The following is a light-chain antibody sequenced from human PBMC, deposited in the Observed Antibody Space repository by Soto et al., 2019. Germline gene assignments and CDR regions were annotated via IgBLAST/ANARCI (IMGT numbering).Light chain of an antibody. CDR2: GAS. CDR3: QQYGSSPWT. J-gene: IGKJ1*01. V-gene: IGKV3-20*01. CDR1: QSVSSSY. Sequence: EVVRTQSPATLSLSPGERATLSCRASQSVSSSYLAWYQQKPGQAPRLLIYGASSRATGIPDRFSGSGSGTDFTLTISRLEPEDFAVYYCQQYGSSPWTFGQGTKVDIK.